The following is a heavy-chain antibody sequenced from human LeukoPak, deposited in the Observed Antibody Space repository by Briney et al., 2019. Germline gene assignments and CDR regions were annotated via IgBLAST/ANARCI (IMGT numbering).Heavy chain of an antibody. D-gene: IGHD3-16*01. V-gene: IGHV4-31*03. CDR3: ARSDDYVWGPAAFDI. Sequence: KPSETLSLTCPVSGGSISSGGYYWSWIRQHPGKGLEWIGYIYYSGSTYYNPSLKSRVTISVDTSKNQFSLKLSSVTAADTAVYYCARSDDYVWGPAAFDIWGQGTMVTVSS. CDR1: GGSISSGGYY. J-gene: IGHJ3*02. CDR2: IYYSGST.